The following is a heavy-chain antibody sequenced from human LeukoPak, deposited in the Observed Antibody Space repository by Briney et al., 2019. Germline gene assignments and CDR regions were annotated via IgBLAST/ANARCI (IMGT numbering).Heavy chain of an antibody. D-gene: IGHD1-26*01. V-gene: IGHV3-23*01. CDR3: AKDATPMNSIWDHFDS. J-gene: IGHJ4*02. Sequence: GGPLKFSFVGWESRFNIYGRGGFPRPPAKGLDGVSRAGGGNDIHYADSVKGRFTGSRDDAKNTVYLQMNSLRSEDTAVHFCAKDATPMNSIWDHFDSWGQGTLVTVSP. CDR1: ESRFNIYG. CDR2: AGGGNDI.